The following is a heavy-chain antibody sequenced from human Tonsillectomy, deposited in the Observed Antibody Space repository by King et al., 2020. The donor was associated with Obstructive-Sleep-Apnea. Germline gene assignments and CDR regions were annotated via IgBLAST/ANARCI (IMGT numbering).Heavy chain of an antibody. J-gene: IGHJ3*02. V-gene: IGHV3-43*01. CDR1: GFTFDDYT. D-gene: IGHD2-2*01. CDR3: AKGGYCSSARCYVTDAFDI. Sequence: VQLVESGGVVVQPGGSLRLSCAASGFTFDDYTMHWVRQAPGKGLEWVSLISWDSDTTYYADSVKGRFTTSRDNSKNSLYLQMNSLTIEDNALYYCAKGGYCSSARCYVTDAFDIWGQGTMVTVS. CDR2: ISWDSDTT.